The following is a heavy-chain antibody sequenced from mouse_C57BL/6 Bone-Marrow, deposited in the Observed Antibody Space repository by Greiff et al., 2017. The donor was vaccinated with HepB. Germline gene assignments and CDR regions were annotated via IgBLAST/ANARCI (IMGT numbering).Heavy chain of an antibody. CDR2: IWTGGGT. CDR3: ARNGDYYGSSPYYFDY. CDR1: GFSLTSYA. Sequence: QVQLQQSGPGLVAPSQSLSITCTVSGFSLTSYAISWVRQPPGKGLEWLGVIWTGGGTNYNSALKSRLSISKDNSKSQVFLKMNSLQTDDTARYCCARNGDYYGSSPYYFDYWGQGTTLTVSS. J-gene: IGHJ2*01. D-gene: IGHD1-1*01. V-gene: IGHV2-9-1*01.